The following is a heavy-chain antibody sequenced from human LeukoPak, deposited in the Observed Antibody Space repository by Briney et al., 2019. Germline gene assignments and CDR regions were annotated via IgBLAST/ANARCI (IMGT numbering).Heavy chain of an antibody. Sequence: GGSLRLSCAGSGFTFSDYAMSWVRQAPGKGLEWVSTISGSGNNTFYADSVKGRFTITRDNSKNTLYLQMNTLRAEDTAVYYCVKGLPYWGQGALVTVSS. CDR2: ISGSGNNT. D-gene: IGHD2-15*01. V-gene: IGHV3-23*01. J-gene: IGHJ4*02. CDR1: GFTFSDYA. CDR3: VKGLPY.